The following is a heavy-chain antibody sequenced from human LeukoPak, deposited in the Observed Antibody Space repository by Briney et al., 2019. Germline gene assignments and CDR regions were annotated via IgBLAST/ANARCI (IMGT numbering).Heavy chain of an antibody. CDR2: IYYSGST. D-gene: IGHD6-19*01. CDR1: GGSISSSSYY. CDR3: ARQPPQWLFDY. V-gene: IGHV4-39*01. Sequence: SETLSLTCTVSGGSISSSSYYWGWIRQPPGKGLEWIGSIYYSGSTYYNPSLKSRVTISVDTSKNQFSLKLSSVTAADTAVYYCARQPPQWLFDYWGQGTLVTVSS. J-gene: IGHJ4*02.